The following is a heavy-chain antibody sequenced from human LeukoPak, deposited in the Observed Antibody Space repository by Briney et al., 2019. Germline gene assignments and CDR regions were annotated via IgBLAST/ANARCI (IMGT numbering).Heavy chain of an antibody. CDR2: ITPFNGNT. D-gene: IGHD3-22*01. Sequence: ASVKVSCKVSGYTFISYGINWVRQAPGQGLEWMGWITPFNGNTDYAQKFQGRVTMTTDTSTNTAYMELRSLRSDDTAVYYCARDSYDSSGSYFFLKLLDYWGQGTLVAVSS. CDR3: ARDSYDSSGSYFFLKLLDY. V-gene: IGHV1-18*01. CDR1: GYTFISYG. J-gene: IGHJ4*02.